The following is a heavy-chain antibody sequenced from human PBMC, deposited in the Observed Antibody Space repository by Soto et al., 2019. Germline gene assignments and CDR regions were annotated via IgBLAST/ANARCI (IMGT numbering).Heavy chain of an antibody. J-gene: IGHJ6*02. CDR1: GYIFTSYW. V-gene: IGHV5-10-1*01. CDR2: IDPSDSYT. Sequence: PGESLKISCKGSGYIFTSYWISWVLEMPVKGLEWMGRIDPSDSYTNYSPSFQGHVTISADKSISTAYLQWSSLKASDTAMYYCARLRGVYYYDSSGYYAIYYYYGMDVWGQGTTVTVSS. CDR3: ARLRGVYYYDSSGYYAIYYYYGMDV. D-gene: IGHD3-22*01.